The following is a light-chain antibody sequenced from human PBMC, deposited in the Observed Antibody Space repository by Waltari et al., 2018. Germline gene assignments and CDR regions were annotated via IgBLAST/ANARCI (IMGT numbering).Light chain of an antibody. CDR2: YDD. CDR1: NIGSKN. CDR3: QVWESYGDHLVV. Sequence: SYVLTQPPSVSVAPGKTARITCGGSNIGSKNVNWYQQKPGQAPVLVIAYDDDRTAGLPERFSVANSGNTATLTISRVEAGDEADYYGQVWESYGDHLVVFGGGTNLTVV. J-gene: IGLJ2*01. V-gene: IGLV3-21*01.